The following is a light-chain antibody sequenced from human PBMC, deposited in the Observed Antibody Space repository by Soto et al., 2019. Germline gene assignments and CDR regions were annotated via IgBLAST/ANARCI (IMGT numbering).Light chain of an antibody. CDR2: GAS. CDR3: QQYINWWT. V-gene: IGKV3-15*01. Sequence: EMVMTQSPATLSVSPGERATLSCRASQSVSSNLAWYQQKPGQAPRLLIYGASTRATGIPARFSGSGSGTEFTLTIGSLQSEDFAVYYCQQYINWWTFGQGTKVEIK. CDR1: QSVSSN. J-gene: IGKJ1*01.